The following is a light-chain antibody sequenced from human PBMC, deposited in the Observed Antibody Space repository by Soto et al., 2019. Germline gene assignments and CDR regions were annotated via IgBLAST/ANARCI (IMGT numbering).Light chain of an antibody. Sequence: QSALTQPRSVSGSPGQSVTISCTGTSSDVGGYNCVSWYQQHPGKAPQLIIYDVTQRPSGVPDRFSGSKSGNTASLSISGLQAEDEADYYCCSHSANYTFVFGTGTKAPS. CDR3: CSHSANYTFV. CDR1: SSDVGGYNC. CDR2: DVT. J-gene: IGLJ1*01. V-gene: IGLV2-11*01.